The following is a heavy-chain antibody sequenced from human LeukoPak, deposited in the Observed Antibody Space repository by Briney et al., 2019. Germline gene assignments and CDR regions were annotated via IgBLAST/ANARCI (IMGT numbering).Heavy chain of an antibody. CDR2: IISDGST. CDR1: GFTFSSHW. V-gene: IGHV3-74*01. Sequence: GGSLRLSCAASGFTFSSHWMHWVRQAPGKGLVRVSRIISDGSTNYADSMKGRFTISRDNAKNTLSLQMNSLRAEDTGAYYCARAPSEIGGYYPEYFRHWGQGTLVTVTS. CDR3: ARAPSEIGGYYPEYFRH. D-gene: IGHD3-22*01. J-gene: IGHJ1*01.